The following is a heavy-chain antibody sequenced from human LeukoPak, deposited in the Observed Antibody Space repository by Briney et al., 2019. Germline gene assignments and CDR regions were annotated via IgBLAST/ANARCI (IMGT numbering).Heavy chain of an antibody. CDR3: ARGNILTGYCFDF. D-gene: IGHD3-9*01. V-gene: IGHV4-34*01. CDR2: IHYTGST. J-gene: IGHJ4*02. Sequence: SETLSLTCAVYAGSISGDYWSWIRQPPGRGLEWVGEIHYTGSTSYNPSLKSRATISIDTSKNQLSLKLSSVTAADTAVYYCARGNILTGYCFDFWGQGALVTVSS. CDR1: AGSISGDY.